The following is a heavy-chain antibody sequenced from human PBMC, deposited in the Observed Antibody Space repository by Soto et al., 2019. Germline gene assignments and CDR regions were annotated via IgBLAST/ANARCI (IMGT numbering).Heavy chain of an antibody. D-gene: IGHD4-17*01. CDR1: GFTFSSYA. V-gene: IGHV3-23*01. CDR3: AKVLGTTVNYYGMDV. J-gene: IGHJ6*02. Sequence: PGGSLRLSCAASGFTFSSYAMSWVRQAPGEGLEWVSAISGSGGSTYYADSVKGRFTISRDNSKNTLYLQMNSLRAEDTAVYYCAKVLGTTVNYYGMDVWGQGTTVTVSS. CDR2: ISGSGGST.